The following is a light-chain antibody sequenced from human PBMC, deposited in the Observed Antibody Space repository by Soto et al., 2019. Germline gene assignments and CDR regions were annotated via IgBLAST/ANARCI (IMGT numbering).Light chain of an antibody. Sequence: QSVLIQPASVSGAPGQSITISCTGTSRDVGGSNYVSWYHHHPHRAPKLLIYEVSYRPSGVFSRFSGSKSGNTASLTISGLQAEDDADYSCSSYTSSNTLEVFGVGTKLTVL. V-gene: IGLV2-14*01. CDR3: SSYTSSNTLEV. CDR2: EVS. J-gene: IGLJ2*01. CDR1: SRDVGGSNY.